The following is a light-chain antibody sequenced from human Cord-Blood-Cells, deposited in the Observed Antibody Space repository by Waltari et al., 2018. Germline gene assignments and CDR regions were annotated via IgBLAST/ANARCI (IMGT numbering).Light chain of an antibody. CDR2: RYN. V-gene: IGLV1-47*01. Sequence: QSVLTQPPSASGTPGQRVTLSCSRRSSNIVSNYVYWYQQLPRTAPQLLIYRYNRPRSGGLDGCFGSKSGTAASRAISGLRSEDEADDYCAAWDDSLSGVVFGGGTKLTVL. CDR1: SSNIVSNY. CDR3: AAWDDSLSGVV. J-gene: IGLJ2*01.